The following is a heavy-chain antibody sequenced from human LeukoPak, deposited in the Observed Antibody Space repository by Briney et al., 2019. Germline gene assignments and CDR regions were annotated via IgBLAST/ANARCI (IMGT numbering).Heavy chain of an antibody. Sequence: PGGSLRLSCAASGFTFSSYAMSWVRQAPGKGLEWVSAISGSGGSTYYADSVKGRFTISRDNAKNSLYLQMNSLRAEDTAVYYCASMCSSTSCYYDAFDIWGQGTMVTVSS. CDR3: ASMCSSTSCYYDAFDI. D-gene: IGHD2-2*01. CDR2: ISGSGGST. J-gene: IGHJ3*02. CDR1: GFTFSSYA. V-gene: IGHV3-23*01.